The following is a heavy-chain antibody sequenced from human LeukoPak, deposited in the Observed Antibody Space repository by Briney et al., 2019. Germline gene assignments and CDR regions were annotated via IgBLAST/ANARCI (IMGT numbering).Heavy chain of an antibody. Sequence: ASVKVSCKASGYTFTGYYMHWVRQDPGPGLEWMGWVNPNSGSTDYAQNFQGRVTMTRDTSISTAYMELSSLRSDDMAVYYCARSTTLLPNFDYWGQGTLVTVSS. CDR3: ARSTTLLPNFDY. J-gene: IGHJ4*02. CDR2: VNPNSGST. D-gene: IGHD4-17*01. V-gene: IGHV1-2*02. CDR1: GYTFTGYY.